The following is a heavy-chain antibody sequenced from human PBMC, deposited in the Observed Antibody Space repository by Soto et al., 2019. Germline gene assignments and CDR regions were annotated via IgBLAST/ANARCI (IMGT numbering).Heavy chain of an antibody. V-gene: IGHV1-46*01. Sequence: QVQLVQSGAEVKKPGASVKVSCKASGYTFTSYYMHWVRQAPGQGLEWMGIINTSGGSTSYAQKCQGRVTMTRDTSTSTVYMELSRLRSEDTAVYYWARVGRAKVVMGGPLHFDYWGQGTLVTVSS. D-gene: IGHD2-15*01. CDR1: GYTFTSYY. J-gene: IGHJ4*02. CDR2: INTSGGST. CDR3: ARVGRAKVVMGGPLHFDY.